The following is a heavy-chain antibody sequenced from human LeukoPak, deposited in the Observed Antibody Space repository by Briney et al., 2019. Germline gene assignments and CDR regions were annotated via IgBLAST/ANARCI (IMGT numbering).Heavy chain of an antibody. V-gene: IGHV3-7*01. CDR3: ARDPSGCSSGPSPDYFDY. Sequence: GGSLRLSCAASGFTFSSYWMSWVRQAPGKGLEWVANIKQDGSEKYYVDSVKGRFTISRDNAKNSLYLQMNSLRAEDTAVYYCARDPSGCSSGPSPDYFDYWGQGTLVTVSS. D-gene: IGHD6-19*01. J-gene: IGHJ4*02. CDR2: IKQDGSEK. CDR1: GFTFSSYW.